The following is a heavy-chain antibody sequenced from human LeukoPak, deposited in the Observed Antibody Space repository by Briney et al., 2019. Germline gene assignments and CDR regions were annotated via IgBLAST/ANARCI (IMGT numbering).Heavy chain of an antibody. D-gene: IGHD3-22*01. CDR3: ARDVVYYDSSGYYTHGAFDI. CDR1: GYTFTSYY. V-gene: IGHV1-46*01. J-gene: IGHJ3*02. Sequence: GSVKVSSKASGYTFTSYYMHWVRQAPGQGLEWMGIITPSGGSTSYTQKFQGRVTMTRDTSTSTAYMELSSLRSEDTAVYYCARDVVYYDSSGYYTHGAFDIWGQGTMVTVSS. CDR2: ITPSGGST.